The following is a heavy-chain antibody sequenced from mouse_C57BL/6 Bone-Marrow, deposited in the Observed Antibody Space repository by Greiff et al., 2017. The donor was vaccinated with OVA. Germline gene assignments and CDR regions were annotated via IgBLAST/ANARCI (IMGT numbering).Heavy chain of an antibody. Sequence: EVQLQQSGPELVQPGASVKISCKASGYSFTDYNMNWVKQSTGKSLEWIGVINPNYGTTSYNQKFKGKATLTVDQSSITAYMQLNSLTSKDSAVYYGARTGFTTIVADYAMDYWGQGTSVTVSS. CDR2: INPNYGTT. D-gene: IGHD1-1*01. V-gene: IGHV1-39*01. CDR3: ARTGFTTIVADYAMDY. CDR1: GYSFTDYN. J-gene: IGHJ4*01.